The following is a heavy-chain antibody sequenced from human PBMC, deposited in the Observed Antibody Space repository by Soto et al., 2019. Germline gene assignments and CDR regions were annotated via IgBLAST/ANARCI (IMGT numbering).Heavy chain of an antibody. D-gene: IGHD3-9*01. J-gene: IGHJ6*02. Sequence: ASVKVSCKASGGTFSSYAISWVRQAPGQGLEWMGGIIPIFGTANYAQKFQGRVTITADESTSTAYMELSSLRSEDTAVYYCARATSAARDFLTAYGMDVWGQGTTVTVSS. V-gene: IGHV1-69*13. CDR3: ARATSAARDFLTAYGMDV. CDR2: IIPIFGTA. CDR1: GGTFSSYA.